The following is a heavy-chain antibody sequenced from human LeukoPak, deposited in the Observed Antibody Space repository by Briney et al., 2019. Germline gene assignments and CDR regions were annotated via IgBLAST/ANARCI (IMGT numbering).Heavy chain of an antibody. CDR2: IYSSGTT. CDR1: GFTVSSNY. CDR3: ARSTPPIGRSTYYFDY. V-gene: IGHV3-53*01. Sequence: PGGSLRLSCVASGFTVSSNYMSWVRQAPGKGLEWVSVIYSSGTTYYADSVKGRFTISRDNSKNTLYLQMNSLRAEDTAVYYCARSTPPIGRSTYYFDYWAREPWSPSPQ. J-gene: IGHJ4*02. D-gene: IGHD1-1*01.